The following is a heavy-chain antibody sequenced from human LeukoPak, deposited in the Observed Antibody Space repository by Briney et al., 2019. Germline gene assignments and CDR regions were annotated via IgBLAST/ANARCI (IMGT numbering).Heavy chain of an antibody. CDR1: GGSISSYY. J-gene: IGHJ6*03. CDR2: IYYSGST. Sequence: SETLSLTCTVSGGSISSYYWSWIRQPPGKGLEWIGYIYYSGSTNYNPSLKSRVTISVDTSKNQFSLKLSSVTAADTAVYYCARGLYDFWSGTLYYMDVWGKGTTVTVSS. D-gene: IGHD3-3*01. CDR3: ARGLYDFWSGTLYYMDV. V-gene: IGHV4-59*01.